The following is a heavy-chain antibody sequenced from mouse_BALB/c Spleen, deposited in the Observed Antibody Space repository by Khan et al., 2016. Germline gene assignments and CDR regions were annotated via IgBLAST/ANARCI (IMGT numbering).Heavy chain of an antibody. J-gene: IGHJ1*01. CDR2: ISYDGTN. CDR1: GYSITSGYY. D-gene: IGHD1-1*02. V-gene: IGHV3-6*02. Sequence: EVQLQESGPGLVKPSQSLSLTCSVTGYSITSGYYWNWIRQFPGNKLEWVGYISYDGTNNYNPSLKNRISITRDTSKNPFFLQFNSVTTEDTATYYCARGGDWYYDVWGAGTTVTVSS. CDR3: ARGGDWYYDV.